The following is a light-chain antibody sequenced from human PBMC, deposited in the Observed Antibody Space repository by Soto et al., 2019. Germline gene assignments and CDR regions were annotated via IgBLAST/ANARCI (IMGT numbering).Light chain of an antibody. CDR2: GAS. CDR1: QSVSSSY. Sequence: PGERVTLSCRASQSVSSSYLTWYQQKPGQAPRLLIYGASTRATGIPARFSGSGSGTDFTLTISGLEPEDFAVYYCQQYGNSPLTFGGGTKVDIK. V-gene: IGKV3-20*01. J-gene: IGKJ4*01. CDR3: QQYGNSPLT.